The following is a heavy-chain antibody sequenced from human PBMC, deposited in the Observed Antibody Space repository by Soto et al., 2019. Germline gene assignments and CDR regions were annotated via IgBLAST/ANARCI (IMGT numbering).Heavy chain of an antibody. CDR2: IRSKANSYAT. D-gene: IGHD2-15*01. J-gene: IGHJ4*02. V-gene: IGHV3-73*01. CDR3: TTRDLGYCSGGSCYVVDFDY. Sequence: GGSLRLSCAASGFTFSGSAMHWVRQASGKGLEWVGRIRSKANSYATAYAASVRGRFTISRDDSKNTAYLQMNSLKTEDTAVYYCTTRDLGYCSGGSCYVVDFDYWGQGTLVTVSS. CDR1: GFTFSGSA.